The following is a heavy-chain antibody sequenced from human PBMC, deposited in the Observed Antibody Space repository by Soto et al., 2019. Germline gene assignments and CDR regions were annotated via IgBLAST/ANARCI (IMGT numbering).Heavy chain of an antibody. J-gene: IGHJ5*02. V-gene: IGHV3-74*03. D-gene: IGHD6-19*01. CDR1: GFTHNSYW. CDR3: ARGAVAGQVVALFDP. Sequence: PGGSLRLSCAASGFTHNSYWMHWVRQAPGMGLVWVSRISPDGSGATYADSVKGRSTISRDDAKNTLYLQMNSLRVEDTAVYYCARGAVAGQVVALFDPWGQGTLVTVSS. CDR2: ISPDGSGA.